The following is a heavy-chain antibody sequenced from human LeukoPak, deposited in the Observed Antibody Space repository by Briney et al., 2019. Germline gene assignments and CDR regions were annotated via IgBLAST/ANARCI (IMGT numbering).Heavy chain of an antibody. V-gene: IGHV4-34*01. CDR1: GGSFSGYY. CDR3: ARGPYSSSTFDY. CDR2: INHSGST. J-gene: IGHJ4*02. D-gene: IGHD6-13*01. Sequence: SETLSLTCAVYGGSFSGYYWSWIRQPPGKGLEWIGEINHSGSTNYNPSLKSRVTISVDTSKNQFSLKLSSVTAADTAVYYCARGPYSSSTFDYWGQGTLVTVSS.